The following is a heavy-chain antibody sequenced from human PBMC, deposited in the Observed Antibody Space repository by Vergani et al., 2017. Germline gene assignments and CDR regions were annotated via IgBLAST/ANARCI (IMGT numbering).Heavy chain of an antibody. CDR3: AREWSDFKYPFDP. CDR1: GFTFSDYY. Sequence: QVQLVESGGGLVKPGGSLRLSCAASGFTFSDYYMSWVRQAPGLGVEWISYISGSGSITHYADSVKGRFCISRDNAKNTLYLQMNSLGAEDTALYYCAREWSDFKYPFDPWGQGTLVTVSS. CDR2: ISGSGSIT. V-gene: IGHV3-11*04. D-gene: IGHD2-15*01. J-gene: IGHJ5*02.